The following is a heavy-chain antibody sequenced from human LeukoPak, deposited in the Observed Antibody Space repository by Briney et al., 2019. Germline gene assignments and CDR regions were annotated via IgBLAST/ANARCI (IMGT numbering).Heavy chain of an antibody. J-gene: IGHJ6*03. CDR2: ITTRSAYT. CDR1: GFSFNTYN. Sequence: GGSLRLSCAASGFSFNTYNMNWARQAPGKGLEWISSITTRSAYTFYADSVRGRFTISRDNSKNTLYLQMNSLRAEDTAVYYCARDFSRGSYKGRDYYMDVWGKGTTVTVSS. D-gene: IGHD3-16*01. CDR3: ARDFSRGSYKGRDYYMDV. V-gene: IGHV3-21*01.